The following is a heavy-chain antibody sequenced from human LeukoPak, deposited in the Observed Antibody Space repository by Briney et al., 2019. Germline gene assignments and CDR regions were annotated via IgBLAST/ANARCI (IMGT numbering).Heavy chain of an antibody. D-gene: IGHD3-10*01. CDR2: ISGSGGST. CDR1: GFTFSSYA. V-gene: IGHV3-23*01. CDR3: AKGAELWFDFGY. Sequence: SGGSLRLSCAASGFTFSSYAMSWVRQAPGKGLEWVSAISGSGGSTYYADSVKGRFTISRDNPKNTLYLQMNSLRAEDTAVYYCAKGAELWFDFGYWGQGTLVTVSS. J-gene: IGHJ4*02.